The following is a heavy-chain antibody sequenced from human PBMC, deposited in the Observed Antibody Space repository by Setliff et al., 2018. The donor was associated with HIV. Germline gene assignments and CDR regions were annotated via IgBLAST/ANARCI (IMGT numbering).Heavy chain of an antibody. Sequence: PSETLSLTCAVYGGSLSGHYWSWIRQPPGKGLEWIGEINDSGRTNYNPSLKSRVTMSVDTSKNQFSLKLKSVTAADTALYYCARLVRGGSGHYFDYWGQGKLVTVSS. CDR3: ARLVRGGSGHYFDY. D-gene: IGHD3-10*01. CDR2: INDSGRT. CDR1: GGSLSGHY. V-gene: IGHV4-34*01. J-gene: IGHJ4*02.